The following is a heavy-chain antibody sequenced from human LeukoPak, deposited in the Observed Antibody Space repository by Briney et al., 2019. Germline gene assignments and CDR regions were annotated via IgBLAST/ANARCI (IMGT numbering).Heavy chain of an antibody. CDR2: MSAYNGNT. CDR1: GYTFTSYG. J-gene: IGHJ6*03. V-gene: IGHV1-18*01. Sequence: ASVKVSCKASGYTFTSYGISWVRQAPGQGLEWMGWMSAYNGNTNYAQKLQGRVTMTTDTSTSTAYMELRSLRSDDTAVYYCARDLPGIAAAPYYYYYMDVWGKGTTVTVSS. D-gene: IGHD6-13*01. CDR3: ARDLPGIAAAPYYYYYMDV.